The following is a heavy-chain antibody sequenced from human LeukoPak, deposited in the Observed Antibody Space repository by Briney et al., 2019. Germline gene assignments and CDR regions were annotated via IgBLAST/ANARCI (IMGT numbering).Heavy chain of an antibody. J-gene: IGHJ6*02. CDR2: IIPILGIA. V-gene: IGHV1-69*04. CDR1: GGTFSSYA. CDR3: ARPRGPTRLEGVDV. Sequence: SVKVSCKASGGTFSSYAISWVRQAPGQGLEWMGRIIPILGIANYAQKFQGRVTITADKPTSTAYMELSSLRSEDTAVYYCARPRGPTRLEGVDVWGQGTTVTVSS.